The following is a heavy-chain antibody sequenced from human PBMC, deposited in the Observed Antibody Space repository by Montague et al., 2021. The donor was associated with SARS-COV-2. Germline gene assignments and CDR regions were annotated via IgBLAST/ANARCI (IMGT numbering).Heavy chain of an antibody. CDR1: GFTFSGYA. CDR3: AKVGSSWYHGYYYGMDV. V-gene: IGHV3-23*01. CDR2: ISGSGGST. J-gene: IGHJ6*02. D-gene: IGHD6-13*01. Sequence: SLRLSCAASGFTFSGYAMSWVRQAPGKGLEWVSAISGSGGSTYYADSVKGRFTISRDNSKNTLYLQMNSLRAEDTAVYYCAKVGSSWYHGYYYGMDVWGQGTTVTVSS.